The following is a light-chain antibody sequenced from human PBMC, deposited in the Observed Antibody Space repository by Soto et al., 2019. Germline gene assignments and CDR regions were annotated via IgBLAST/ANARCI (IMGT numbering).Light chain of an antibody. CDR3: QQYNSYWT. CDR2: KAS. CDR1: QSIRTW. Sequence: KVSQVPSYLSASVGDSVTITFRASQSIRTWLAWYQQKPGSAPKLLIYKASTLDSGVPSRFSGNGSGTDFALTINNVQPEDCATYYCQQYNSYWTFGLGTKVDNK. V-gene: IGKV1-5*03. J-gene: IGKJ1*01.